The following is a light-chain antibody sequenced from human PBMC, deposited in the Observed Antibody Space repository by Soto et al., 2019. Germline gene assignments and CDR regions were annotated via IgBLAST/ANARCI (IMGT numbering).Light chain of an antibody. CDR2: DVS. V-gene: IGLV2-14*03. CDR1: SSDVGAYNY. J-gene: IGLJ1*01. Sequence: QSVLTQPASVSGSPGQSISISCTGTSSDVGAYNYISWYQQHPGKAPKLIIYDVSNRPSGVSSRFSGSKSGNTASLTISGLQAEDGADYYCSAYTITSPYVFGNGTKVTVL. CDR3: SAYTITSPYV.